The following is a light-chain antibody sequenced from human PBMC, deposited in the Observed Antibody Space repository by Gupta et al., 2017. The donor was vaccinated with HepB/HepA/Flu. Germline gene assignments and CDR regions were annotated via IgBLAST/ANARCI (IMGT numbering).Light chain of an antibody. Sequence: DIVMAQSPDPLAVSLGERATINCKSSQRVLYSPNTKNYLAWYQQKPGQPPKLLIYWASSRQSGVPDRFSCNGSGAELTLTISSLQAGDVAIYYCQQYSSTPLTFGGGAKVEIK. CDR2: WAS. J-gene: IGKJ4*01. CDR1: QRVLYSPNTKNY. V-gene: IGKV4-1*01. CDR3: QQYSSTPLT.